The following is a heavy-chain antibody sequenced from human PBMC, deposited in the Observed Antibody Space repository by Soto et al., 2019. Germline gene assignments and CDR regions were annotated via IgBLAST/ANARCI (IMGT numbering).Heavy chain of an antibody. J-gene: IGHJ4*02. V-gene: IGHV1-46*01. Sequence: QVQLVQSGSELKKPGASVKVSCKASGYTFTSYAMNWVRQAPGQGLEWMGIINPSGGSTSYAQKFQGRVTMTRDTSTSTVYMELSSLRSEDTAVYYCARVHYGDYVRFDYWGQGTLVTVSS. CDR1: GYTFTSYA. CDR3: ARVHYGDYVRFDY. CDR2: INPSGGST. D-gene: IGHD4-17*01.